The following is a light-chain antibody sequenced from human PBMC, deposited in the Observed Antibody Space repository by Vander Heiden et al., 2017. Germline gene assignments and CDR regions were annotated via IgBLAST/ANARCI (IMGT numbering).Light chain of an antibody. CDR2: GAS. Sequence: DIVLTQSPGTLSLSPGERATLPCRASQSVSSSYLAWYQQRPGQAPRLLIYGASSRATGIPDRFSGSGSGTDFTLTISRLEPEDFAVYYCQQYGSSPPTFGQGTKLEIK. J-gene: IGKJ2*01. CDR1: QSVSSSY. V-gene: IGKV3-20*01. CDR3: QQYGSSPPT.